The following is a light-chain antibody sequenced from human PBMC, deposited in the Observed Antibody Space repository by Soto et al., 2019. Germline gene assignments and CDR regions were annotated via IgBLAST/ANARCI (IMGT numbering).Light chain of an antibody. CDR2: EVS. CDR1: SSDVGSYNL. V-gene: IGLV2-23*02. Sequence: QSALTQPASVSGSPGQSITISCTGTSSDVGSYNLVSWYQQHPGKAPKLMLYEVSKRPSGVSNRFSGSKSGNTASLTISGLQAEDEADYYCCSYAGSTTYVFGTGTKGTVL. CDR3: CSYAGSTTYV. J-gene: IGLJ1*01.